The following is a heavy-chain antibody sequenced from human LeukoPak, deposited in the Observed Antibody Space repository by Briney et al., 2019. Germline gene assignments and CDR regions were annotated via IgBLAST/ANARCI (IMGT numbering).Heavy chain of an antibody. CDR3: ARDPIHTMDFWSGYRITDAFDI. J-gene: IGHJ3*02. Sequence: SETLSLTCTVSGGSISSYYWSWIRQPAGKGLEWIGRIYTSGSTNYNPSLKSRVTISVDTSKNQFSLKLSSVTAADTAVYYCARDPIHTMDFWSGYRITDAFDIWGQGTMVTVSS. V-gene: IGHV4-4*07. D-gene: IGHD3-3*01. CDR1: GGSISSYY. CDR2: IYTSGST.